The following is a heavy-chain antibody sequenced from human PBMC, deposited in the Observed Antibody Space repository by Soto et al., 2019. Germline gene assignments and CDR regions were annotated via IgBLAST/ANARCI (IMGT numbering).Heavy chain of an antibody. D-gene: IGHD3-22*01. CDR3: ASRITMIGDFDP. CDR2: ISSSSSYI. Sequence: VGSLRLSCAASGFTFSSYSMNWVRQAPGKGLEWVSSISSSSSYIYYADSVKGRFTISRDNAKNSLYLQMNSLRAEDTAVYYCASRITMIGDFDPWGQGTLVTVSS. J-gene: IGHJ5*02. CDR1: GFTFSSYS. V-gene: IGHV3-21*01.